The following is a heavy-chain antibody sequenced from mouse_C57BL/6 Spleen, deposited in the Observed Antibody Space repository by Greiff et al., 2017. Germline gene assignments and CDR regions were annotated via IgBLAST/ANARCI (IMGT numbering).Heavy chain of an antibody. V-gene: IGHV1-69*01. J-gene: IGHJ2*01. CDR2: IDPSASYT. CDR1: GYTFTSYG. D-gene: IGHD1-1*01. Sequence: QVQLKQPGAELVMPGASVKLSCKASGYTFTSYGMHWVKQRPGQGLEWIGEIDPSASYTTYNQKFKGKSTLTVDKSSSTAYMQLSSLTSVNSAVYYCARVDGSSYYFDYWGQGTTLTVSS. CDR3: ARVDGSSYYFDY.